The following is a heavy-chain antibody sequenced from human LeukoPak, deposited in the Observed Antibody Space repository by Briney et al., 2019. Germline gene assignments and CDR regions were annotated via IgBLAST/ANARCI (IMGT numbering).Heavy chain of an antibody. V-gene: IGHV3-23*01. CDR1: GFTFSSYA. CDR3: AKDRRIFGVVIIPVVVV. Sequence: QPGGSLRLSCAASGFTFSSYAMSWVRQAPGKGLEWVSAFSGSGGSTYYADSVKGRFTISRDNSKNTLYLQMNSLRAEDTAVYYCAKDRRIFGVVIIPVVVVWGQGTTVTVSS. J-gene: IGHJ6*02. CDR2: FSGSGGST. D-gene: IGHD3-3*02.